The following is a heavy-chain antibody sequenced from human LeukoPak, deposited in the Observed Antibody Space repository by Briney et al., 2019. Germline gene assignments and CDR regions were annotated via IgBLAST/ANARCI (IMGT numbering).Heavy chain of an antibody. CDR2: IYYSGST. D-gene: IGHD6-13*01. J-gene: IGHJ4*02. CDR3: AREAHFGFSSWRRGEYYFDY. V-gene: IGHV4-59*01. CDR1: GGSISSYY. Sequence: PSETLSLTCTVSGGSISSYYWSWIRQPPGKGLEWIGYIYYSGSTNYNPSLKSRVTISVDTSKNQFSLKLSSVTAADTAVYYCAREAHFGFSSWRRGEYYFDYWGQGTLVTVSS.